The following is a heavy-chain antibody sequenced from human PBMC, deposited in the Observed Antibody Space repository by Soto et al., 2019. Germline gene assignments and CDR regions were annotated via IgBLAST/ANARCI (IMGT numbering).Heavy chain of an antibody. CDR3: RGYCISSSCYESGMDV. D-gene: IGHD2-2*01. V-gene: IGHV3-73*01. CDR2: IRSKANSYAT. Sequence: EVQLVESGGGLVQPGGSLKLSCAASGFTFSGAAMHWVRQASGKGLEWVGRIRSKANSYATEYAASVKGRFTISRDDSKNTAYLQMNSLKTEDTAVYYCRGYCISSSCYESGMDVWDQGTTVIVSS. CDR1: GFTFSGAA. J-gene: IGHJ6*02.